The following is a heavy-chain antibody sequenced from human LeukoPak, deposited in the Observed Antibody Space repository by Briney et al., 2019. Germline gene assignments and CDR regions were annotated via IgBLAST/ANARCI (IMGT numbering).Heavy chain of an antibody. V-gene: IGHV3-30*02. CDR1: GFTFSSYG. Sequence: GGSLRLSCAASGFTFSSYGMHWVRQAPGKGPEWVAFIRYDGSNKYYADSVKGRFTISRDNAKNSLYLQMNSLRAEDTAVYYCARDPSSGWYLKGWFDPWGQGTLVTVSS. CDR3: ARDPSSGWYLKGWFDP. J-gene: IGHJ5*02. D-gene: IGHD6-19*01. CDR2: IRYDGSNK.